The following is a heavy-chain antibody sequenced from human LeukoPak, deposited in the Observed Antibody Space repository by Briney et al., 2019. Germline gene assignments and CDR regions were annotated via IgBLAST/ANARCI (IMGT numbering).Heavy chain of an antibody. D-gene: IGHD3-3*01. J-gene: IGHJ4*02. V-gene: IGHV4-34*01. CDR1: GGSFSGYY. Sequence: SETLSLTCAVYGGSFSGYYWSWIRQPPGQGLEWIGEINHSGSTNYNPSLKSRVTISVDTSKNQFSLKLSSVTAADTAVYYCARRSEYYDFWSGIDYFDYWGQGTLVTVSS. CDR2: INHSGST. CDR3: ARRSEYYDFWSGIDYFDY.